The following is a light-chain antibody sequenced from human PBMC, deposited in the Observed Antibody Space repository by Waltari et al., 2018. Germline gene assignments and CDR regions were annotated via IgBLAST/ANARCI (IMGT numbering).Light chain of an antibody. V-gene: IGKV3-15*01. Sequence: EIVMTQSPATLSVSPGERATLSCRASQSVGDDLAWYQQKSGQAPRLLIYATSTRATSVPARFSGSGSGTDFTLTISSLQSEDFAVYFCQQYNNWPPVTFGQGTKLEIK. CDR1: QSVGDD. CDR3: QQYNNWPPVT. CDR2: ATS. J-gene: IGKJ2*01.